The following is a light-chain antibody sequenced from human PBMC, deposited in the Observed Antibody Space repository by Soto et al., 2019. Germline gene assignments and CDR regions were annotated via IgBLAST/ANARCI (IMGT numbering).Light chain of an antibody. V-gene: IGKV3-15*01. CDR2: GAS. CDR3: QQYYKLPWT. Sequence: EVVLTQSPATLSLSPGERATLSCRTSQSVSSNLAWYQQKPGQAPRLLIYGASTRATGIPARFSGSGSGTEFTLTISSLQSEDFAVYCCQQYYKLPWTFGQGTKV. CDR1: QSVSSN. J-gene: IGKJ1*01.